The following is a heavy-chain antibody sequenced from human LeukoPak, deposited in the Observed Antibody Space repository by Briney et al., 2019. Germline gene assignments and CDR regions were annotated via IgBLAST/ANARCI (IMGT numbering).Heavy chain of an antibody. J-gene: IGHJ4*02. D-gene: IGHD1-26*01. Sequence: GGSLRLSCAASGLTFNGYSMNWVRRAPGKGLEWVSYIRSSSSIIYYADSVKGRFTISRDNAKNSLYLQMNSLRDEGTAVYYCARDSEWGLLRSDYWGQGTLVTVSS. CDR2: IRSSSSII. CDR1: GLTFNGYS. V-gene: IGHV3-48*02. CDR3: ARDSEWGLLRSDY.